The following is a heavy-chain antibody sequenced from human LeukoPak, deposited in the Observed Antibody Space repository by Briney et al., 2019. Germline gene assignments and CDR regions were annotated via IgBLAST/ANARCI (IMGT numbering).Heavy chain of an antibody. Sequence: PSETLSLTCAVCGVSFSGYYWSWIRQPPGKGLEWIGEINHSGSTNYNPSLKSRVTISVDTSKNQFSLKLSSVTGAATAVYYCARHPAETVLRYFDWSPGWFDPWGQGALVTASS. V-gene: IGHV4-34*01. CDR3: ARHPAETVLRYFDWSPGWFDP. D-gene: IGHD3-9*01. CDR1: GVSFSGYY. CDR2: INHSGST. J-gene: IGHJ5*02.